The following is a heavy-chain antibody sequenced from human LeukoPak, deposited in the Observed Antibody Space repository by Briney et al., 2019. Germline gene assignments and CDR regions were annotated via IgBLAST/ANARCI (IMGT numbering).Heavy chain of an antibody. CDR1: GFTFSSYS. CDR2: ISSSSSYI. Sequence: GGSLRLSCAASGFTFSSYSMNWVRQAPGEGLEWVSSISSSSSYIYYADSVKGRFTISRDNAKNSLYLQMNSLRAEDTAVYYCARDRYDSSGYRPLYYYYGMDVWGQGSTVTVSS. J-gene: IGHJ6*02. V-gene: IGHV3-21*01. CDR3: ARDRYDSSGYRPLYYYYGMDV. D-gene: IGHD3-22*01.